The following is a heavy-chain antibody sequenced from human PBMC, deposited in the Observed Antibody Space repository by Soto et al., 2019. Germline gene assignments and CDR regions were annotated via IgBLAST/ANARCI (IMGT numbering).Heavy chain of an antibody. Sequence: QVQLVESGGGVVQPGRSLRLSCAASGFTFSSYGMHWVRQAPGKGLEWVAVISYDGSDKYYADSVKGRFTISRDNSKNTLYLQMNSLRVEDTAVYYCARTNYPGGTVYSWCDHWGHGSLVTVSS. D-gene: IGHD1-26*01. V-gene: IGHV3-30*03. CDR1: GFTFSSYG. CDR3: ARTNYPGGTVYSWCDH. CDR2: ISYDGSDK. J-gene: IGHJ5*02.